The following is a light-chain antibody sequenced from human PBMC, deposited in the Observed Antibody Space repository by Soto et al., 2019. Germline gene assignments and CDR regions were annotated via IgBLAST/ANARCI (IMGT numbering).Light chain of an antibody. V-gene: IGLV2-23*01. Sequence: QSWLTQPASVSGAPGQSITISFIGGNIDFDNYYIVSWYQKHPGKAPRILIYEDTKRPSGISDSFSASKSGNTASLTISGLQAEDEADYYCCSHVGRSNYVFGSGTQVTVL. CDR3: CSHVGRSNYV. CDR2: EDT. J-gene: IGLJ1*01. CDR1: NIDFDNYYI.